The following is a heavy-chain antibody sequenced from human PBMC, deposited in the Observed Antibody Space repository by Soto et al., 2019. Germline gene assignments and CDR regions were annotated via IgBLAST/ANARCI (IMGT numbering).Heavy chain of an antibody. Sequence: QMQLVESGGGVVQPGTSLTLSCVASGFTFSAFGMHWVRQAPGKGLEWVAISSYGGSNKYYGDSVQGRFTISRDNSRDTLYLQMNNPKDEDTAVYSCAKGPLRFPDYGDSADYSYGVDVWGKGPTVTVSS. CDR2: SSYGGSNK. D-gene: IGHD4-17*01. J-gene: IGHJ6*04. CDR3: AKGPLRFPDYGDSADYSYGVDV. CDR1: GFTFSAFG. V-gene: IGHV3-30*18.